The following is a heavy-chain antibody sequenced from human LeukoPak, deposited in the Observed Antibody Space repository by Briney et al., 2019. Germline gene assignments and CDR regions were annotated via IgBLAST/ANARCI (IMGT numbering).Heavy chain of an antibody. J-gene: IGHJ4*02. CDR2: INPSGGST. CDR3: ARVSSCSSTSCYAYDY. CDR1: GYTFTSYY. D-gene: IGHD2-2*01. V-gene: IGHV1-46*01. Sequence: ASVKVSCKASGYTFTSYYMHWVRQAPGQGLEWMGIINPSGGSTSYAQKFQGRVTMTRDTSTSTVYMELSSLRSEDTAVYYCARVSSCSSTSCYAYDYWGQGTLVTVSS.